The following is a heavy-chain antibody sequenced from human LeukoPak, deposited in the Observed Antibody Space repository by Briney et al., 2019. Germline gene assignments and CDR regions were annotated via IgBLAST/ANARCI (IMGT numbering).Heavy chain of an antibody. CDR1: GYTFTSYA. J-gene: IGHJ4*02. CDR3: ARNSQIGGYSYGN. V-gene: IGHV1-3*01. D-gene: IGHD5-18*01. Sequence: ASVKVSCKASGYTFTSYAMHWVRQAPGQRLEWMGWINAGNGNTKYSQKFQGRVTITRDTSASTAHMELSSLRSEDTAVYYCARNSQIGGYSYGNWGQGTLVTVSS. CDR2: INAGNGNT.